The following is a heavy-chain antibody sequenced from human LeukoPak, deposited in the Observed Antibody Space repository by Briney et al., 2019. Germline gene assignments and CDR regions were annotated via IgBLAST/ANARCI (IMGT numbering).Heavy chain of an antibody. D-gene: IGHD5-24*01. V-gene: IGHV1-69*04. CDR2: IIPILGIA. Sequence: SVKVSCKASGGTFSSYAISWVRQAPGQGLEWMGRIIPILGIANYAQKFQGRVTITADKSTSTAYMELSSLRSEDTAVYYCARVGMATINSIFDYWGQGTLVTVSS. CDR3: ARVGMATINSIFDY. J-gene: IGHJ4*02. CDR1: GGTFSSYA.